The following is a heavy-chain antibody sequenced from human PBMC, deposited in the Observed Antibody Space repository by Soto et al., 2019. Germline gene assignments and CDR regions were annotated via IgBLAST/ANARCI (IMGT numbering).Heavy chain of an antibody. D-gene: IGHD6-6*01. CDR1: WFTFSSYA. V-gene: IGHV3-23*01. Sequence: GGSLRLSCAASWFTFSSYAMSWVRQAPGKGLEWVSVISGSDDSTYYADSVKGRFTISRDNSKNTLYLQMNSLRAEDTAVYYCAKRSSSSTFDYWGQGTLVTVSS. CDR2: ISGSDDST. J-gene: IGHJ4*02. CDR3: AKRSSSSTFDY.